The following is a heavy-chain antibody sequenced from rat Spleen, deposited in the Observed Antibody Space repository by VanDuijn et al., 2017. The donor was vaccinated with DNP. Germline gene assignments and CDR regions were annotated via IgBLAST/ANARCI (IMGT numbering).Heavy chain of an antibody. J-gene: IGHJ1*01. CDR2: ISPSGGST. Sequence: EVQLVESGGGLVQPGRSLKLSCAASGITFSNSGMHWIRQAPTKGLEWVTSISPSGGSTYYRDSVKGRFTISRDHAKSTLYLQMDSLRSEDTATYFCARHGRVTTVATYWYFDFWGPGTMVTVSS. D-gene: IGHD1-3*01. V-gene: IGHV5-19*01. CDR1: GITFSNSG. CDR3: ARHGRVTTVATYWYFDF.